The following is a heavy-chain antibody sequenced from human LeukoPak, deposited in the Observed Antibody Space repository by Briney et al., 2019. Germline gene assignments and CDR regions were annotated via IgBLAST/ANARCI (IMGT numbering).Heavy chain of an antibody. D-gene: IGHD1-26*01. CDR2: IYYSGST. CDR3: ARPAYRGSYYDAFDI. J-gene: IGHJ3*02. Sequence: GSLRLSCSASGFTFSSYTMHWVRQAPGKGLEWIGSIYYSGSTYYNPSLKSRVTISVDTSKNKFSLKLNSVTAADTAVYYCARPAYRGSYYDAFDIWGQGTMVTVSS. V-gene: IGHV4-39*01. CDR1: GFTFSSYTMH.